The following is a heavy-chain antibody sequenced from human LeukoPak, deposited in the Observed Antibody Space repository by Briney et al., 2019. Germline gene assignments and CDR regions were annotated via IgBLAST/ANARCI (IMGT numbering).Heavy chain of an antibody. CDR2: IYSGGST. CDR1: GFTVSSNY. D-gene: IGHD3-3*01. J-gene: IGHJ3*02. Sequence: GGSLRLSCAASGFTVSSNYMSWVRQAPGKGLEWVSVIYSGGSTYYADSVKGRFTISRDNSKNTLYLQMNSLRAEDTAVYYCARSEWYDAFDIWGQGTMVTVSS. V-gene: IGHV3-53*01. CDR3: ARSEWYDAFDI.